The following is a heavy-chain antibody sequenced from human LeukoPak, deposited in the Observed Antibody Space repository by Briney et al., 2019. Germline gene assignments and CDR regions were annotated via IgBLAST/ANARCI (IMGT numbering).Heavy chain of an antibody. Sequence: ASVKVSCKASSYAFTSYGISWVRQAPGQGLEWVGWISAYNGNTNYAQKLQGRVTMTTDTSTSTAYMELRSLRSDDTAVYYCARVYSIAVAGSDAFDIWGQGTMVTISS. CDR1: SYAFTSYG. D-gene: IGHD6-19*01. CDR3: ARVYSIAVAGSDAFDI. CDR2: ISAYNGNT. J-gene: IGHJ3*02. V-gene: IGHV1-18*01.